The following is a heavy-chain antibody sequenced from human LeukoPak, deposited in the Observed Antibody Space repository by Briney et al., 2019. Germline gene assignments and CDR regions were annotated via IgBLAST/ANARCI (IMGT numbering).Heavy chain of an antibody. CDR2: INPNSGGT. V-gene: IGHV1-2*06. J-gene: IGHJ5*02. D-gene: IGHD4-17*01. CDR1: GYTFTGYY. CDR3: ASRDLYGDYREDWFDP. Sequence: VASVKVSCKASGYTFTGYYMHWVRQAPGQGLEWMGRINPNSGGTNYAQKFQGRVTMTRDTSISTAYMELSRLRSDDTAVYYCASRDLYGDYREDWFDPWGQGTLVTVSS.